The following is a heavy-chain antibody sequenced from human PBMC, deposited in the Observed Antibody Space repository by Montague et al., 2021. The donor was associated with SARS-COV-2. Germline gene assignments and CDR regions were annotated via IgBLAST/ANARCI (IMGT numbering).Heavy chain of an antibody. J-gene: IGHJ4*02. V-gene: IGHV4-59*01. D-gene: IGHD1-26*01. CDR2: IYYSGST. Sequence: SETLSLTCTVSGGSISSYYWSWIRQPPGKGLEWIGYIYYSGSTNYNPSLKSRVTISVDTSKNQFSLKLSSVTAADTAVYYCARYGSGKYHADYSGSYHLDYGGQGTLFTVSS. CDR1: GGSISSYY. CDR3: ARYGSGKYHADYSGSYHLDY.